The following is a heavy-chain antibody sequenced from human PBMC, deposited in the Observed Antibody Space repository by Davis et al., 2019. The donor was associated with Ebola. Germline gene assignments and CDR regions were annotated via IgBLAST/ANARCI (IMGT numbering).Heavy chain of an antibody. CDR2: IYYSGST. J-gene: IGHJ2*01. V-gene: IGHV4-59*08. D-gene: IGHD6-13*01. Sequence: PSETLSLTCTVSGGSISSYYWSWIRQPPGKGLEWIGYIYYSGSTNYNPSLKSRVTISVDTSKNQFSLKLSSVTAADTAVYYCARVVAAAGTEYFDLWGRGTLVTVSS. CDR1: GGSISSYY. CDR3: ARVVAAAGTEYFDL.